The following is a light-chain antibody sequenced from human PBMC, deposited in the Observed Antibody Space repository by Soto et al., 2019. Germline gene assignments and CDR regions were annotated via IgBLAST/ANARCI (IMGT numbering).Light chain of an antibody. V-gene: IGKV1-39*01. CDR3: QQTYSTLSIT. Sequence: DIQMTQSPSSLYASVGDRVTITCQASESISRDLNWYQQKPGKAPKILIYAASSLQNGVPSRFRGSGSGTDFTLTITNLQPEDFAPYYCQQTYSTLSITFGQGTRLDIK. CDR1: ESISRD. J-gene: IGKJ5*01. CDR2: AAS.